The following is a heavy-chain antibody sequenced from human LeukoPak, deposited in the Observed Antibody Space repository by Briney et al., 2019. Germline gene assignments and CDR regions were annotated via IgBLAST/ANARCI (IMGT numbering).Heavy chain of an antibody. D-gene: IGHD6-19*01. J-gene: IGHJ4*02. V-gene: IGHV3-9*01. CDR3: ARGPGEWLVKYY. CDR1: GFTFDDYA. Sequence: PGGSLRLSCAASGFTFDDYAMHWVRQAPGKGLEWVSGISWNSGSIGYADSVKGRFTISRDNAKNSLYLQMNSLRVDDTAVYYCARGPGEWLVKYYWGQGTLVTVSS. CDR2: ISWNSGSI.